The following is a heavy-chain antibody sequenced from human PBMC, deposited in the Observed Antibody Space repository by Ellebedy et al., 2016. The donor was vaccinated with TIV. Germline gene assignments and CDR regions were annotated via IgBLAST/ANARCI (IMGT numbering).Heavy chain of an antibody. CDR1: GFTVGNNY. CDR3: ARDGGLGELLEGYFDS. D-gene: IGHD3-10*01. J-gene: IGHJ4*02. Sequence: PGGSLRLSCAASGFTVGNNYMNWIRQAPGKGLEWVSLIFGGGTTYYADSVKGRFTMSSDTSTNMVFLQINSLRAEDTAVDYCARDGGLGELLEGYFDSWGQGTLVTVSS. V-gene: IGHV3-66*01. CDR2: IFGGGTT.